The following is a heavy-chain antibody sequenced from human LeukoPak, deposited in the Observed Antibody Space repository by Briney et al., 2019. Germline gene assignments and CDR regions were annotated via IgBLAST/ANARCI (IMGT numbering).Heavy chain of an antibody. V-gene: IGHV1-2*02. CDR3: GKGRAYYDILTGYLVDY. D-gene: IGHD3-9*01. CDR2: INPNGGGT. J-gene: IGHJ4*02. CDR1: GYTLTGYY. Sequence: ASVKVSCKASGYTLTGYYMHWVRQAPGQGLEWMGWINPNGGGTNYAQKFQGRVTMTRDTSISTAYMELSRLRSDDTAVYYCGKGRAYYDILTGYLVDYWGQGTLVTVSS.